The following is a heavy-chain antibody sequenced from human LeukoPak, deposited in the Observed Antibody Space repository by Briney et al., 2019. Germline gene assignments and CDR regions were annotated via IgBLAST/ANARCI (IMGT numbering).Heavy chain of an antibody. D-gene: IGHD4-11*01. Sequence: SETLSLTCSVSGGSISTYYWSWIRQPAGKGLEWIGRIYTSGSTNYNPSLKSRVTMSVDTSKNQFSLKLSSVTAADTAVCYCARTVSTWDYYYYMDVWGKGTTVTVSS. CDR1: GGSISTYY. CDR3: ARTVSTWDYYYYMDV. J-gene: IGHJ6*03. CDR2: IYTSGST. V-gene: IGHV4-4*07.